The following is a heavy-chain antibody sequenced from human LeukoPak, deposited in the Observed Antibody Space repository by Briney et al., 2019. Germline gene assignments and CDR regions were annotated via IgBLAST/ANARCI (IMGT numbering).Heavy chain of an antibody. Sequence: GGSLRLSCAASGFTFSSYSMNWVRQAPGKGLEWVSYISSDSSTIYYADSVKGRFTISRDNAKNSLYLQMNSLRAEDTAVYYCARDKNGASDYWGQGTLVTVSS. CDR3: ARDKNGASDY. J-gene: IGHJ4*02. CDR1: GFTFSSYS. D-gene: IGHD4-17*01. CDR2: ISSDSSTI. V-gene: IGHV3-48*04.